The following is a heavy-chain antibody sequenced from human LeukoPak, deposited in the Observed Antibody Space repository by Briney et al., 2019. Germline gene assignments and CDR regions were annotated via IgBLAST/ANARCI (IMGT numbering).Heavy chain of an antibody. CDR3: AKHRFESGGYHSTD. V-gene: IGHV3-23*01. CDR1: GFTFSSYA. D-gene: IGHD3-22*01. CDR2: ISGGSGST. Sequence: QSGGSLRLSCAAPGFTFSSYAMSWVRQAPGKGLAWVSTISGGSGSTYCADSVKGRFTISRDNSKNTLYLQMNSLRDEDTAVYYCAKHRFESGGYHSTDWGQGTLVAVSS. J-gene: IGHJ4*02.